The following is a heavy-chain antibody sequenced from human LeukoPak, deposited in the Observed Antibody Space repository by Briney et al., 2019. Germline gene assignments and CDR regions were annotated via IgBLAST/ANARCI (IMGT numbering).Heavy chain of an antibody. Sequence: GGSLRLSCAASGFTFTSYAMSWVRQAPGKGLEWVSAISGIGGRTYYADSVKGRFTISRDNSKNTLYLQMNSLRAEDTAVYYCAKASEAGYSYGYLEGLFDYWGQGTLVTVSS. V-gene: IGHV3-23*01. CDR1: GFTFTSYA. D-gene: IGHD5-18*01. CDR3: AKASEAGYSYGYLEGLFDY. J-gene: IGHJ4*02. CDR2: ISGIGGRT.